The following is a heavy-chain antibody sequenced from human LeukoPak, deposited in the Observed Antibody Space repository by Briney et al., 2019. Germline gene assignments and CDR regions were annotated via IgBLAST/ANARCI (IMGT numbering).Heavy chain of an antibody. CDR1: GGSFSGYY. CDR3: ARRLVREAFGGR. V-gene: IGHV4-34*01. J-gene: IGHJ4*02. D-gene: IGHD3-10*01. CDR2: INHSGST. Sequence: KPSETLSLTCAVYGGSFSGYYWSWIRQPPGKGLEWIGEINHSGSTNYNPSLKSRVTISVDTSKNQFSLKLSSVTAADTAVYYCARRLVREAFGGRWGQGTLVTVSS.